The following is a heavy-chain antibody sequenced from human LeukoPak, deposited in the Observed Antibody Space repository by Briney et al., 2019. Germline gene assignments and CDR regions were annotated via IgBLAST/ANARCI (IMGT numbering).Heavy chain of an antibody. Sequence: GGSLRLSCTASGFTFSNAWMTWVRQAPGKGLEWVGRVKRIIDGETTQYAAPVKGRFVISRDDSKTTVYLQMNSLKTEDTAMYYCNTDSGAYWGQGSLVTVSS. V-gene: IGHV3-15*01. J-gene: IGHJ4*02. CDR2: VKRIIDGETT. D-gene: IGHD3-10*01. CDR1: GFTFSNAW. CDR3: NTDSGAY.